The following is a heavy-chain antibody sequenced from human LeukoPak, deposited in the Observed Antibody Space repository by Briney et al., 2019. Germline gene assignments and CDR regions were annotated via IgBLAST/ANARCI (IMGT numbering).Heavy chain of an antibody. J-gene: IGHJ4*02. V-gene: IGHV3-7*01. CDR3: ARSYCSGGTCYRGDY. CDR1: GFTLRDYW. D-gene: IGHD2-15*01. Sequence: GGSLRLSCAASGFTLRDYWMSWVRQAPGKGLEWLANIKQDRSEKYYVDSVKGRFTISRDNAENSLYLQMNSLRAEDTAVYYCARSYCSGGTCYRGDYWGQGTLVTVSS. CDR2: IKQDRSEK.